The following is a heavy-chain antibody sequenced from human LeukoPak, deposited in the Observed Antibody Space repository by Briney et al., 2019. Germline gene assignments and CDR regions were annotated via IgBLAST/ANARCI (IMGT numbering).Heavy chain of an antibody. Sequence: PSETLSLTCTVSGGSISSYYWSWIRQPPGKGLEWIGYIYYSGSTNYNPSLKSRVTISVDTSKNQFSLKLSSVTAADTAVYYSARSSYSSSSYYFDYWGQGTLVTVSS. D-gene: IGHD6-13*01. CDR3: ARSSYSSSSYYFDY. V-gene: IGHV4-59*01. CDR1: GGSISSYY. J-gene: IGHJ4*02. CDR2: IYYSGST.